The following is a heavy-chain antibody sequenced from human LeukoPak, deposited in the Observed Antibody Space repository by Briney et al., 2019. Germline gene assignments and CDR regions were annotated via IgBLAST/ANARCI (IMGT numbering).Heavy chain of an antibody. D-gene: IGHD5-18*01. V-gene: IGHV1-8*01. CDR1: GYTFTSYD. CDR3: AREDPGYSYGLYDY. J-gene: IGHJ4*02. Sequence: ASVKVSCKASGYTFTSYDINWVRQATGQGLEWMGWMNPNSGNTGYAQKFQGRVTMTRNTSISTAYMELRSLRSDDTAVYYCAREDPGYSYGLYDYWGQGTLVTVSS. CDR2: MNPNSGNT.